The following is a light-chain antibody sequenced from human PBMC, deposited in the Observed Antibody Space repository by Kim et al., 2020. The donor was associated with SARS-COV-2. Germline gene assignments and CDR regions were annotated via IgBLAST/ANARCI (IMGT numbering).Light chain of an antibody. CDR3: NSRDSGDKVI. CDR1: SLRSYY. V-gene: IGLV3-19*01. Sequence: SSELTQDPDVSVALGQTVRITCQGDSLRSYYATWYQQKPGQAPILVIYGKNNRPSGIPDRCSGSSSGNTASLTITGAQAEDEADYYCNSRDSGDKVIFGGGTQLTVL. CDR2: GKN. J-gene: IGLJ2*01.